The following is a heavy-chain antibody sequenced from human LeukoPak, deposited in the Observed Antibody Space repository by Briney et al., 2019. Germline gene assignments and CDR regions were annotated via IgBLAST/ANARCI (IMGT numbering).Heavy chain of an antibody. Sequence: GGSLRLSCAASGFTFSSYGMHWVRQAPGKGLEWVAFIRYDGSNKYYADSVKGRFTISRDNSKNTLYLQMNSLRAEDTAVYYCAKDQHDSSGWDYFDYWGQGTLVTVSS. CDR3: AKDQHDSSGWDYFDY. CDR2: IRYDGSNK. CDR1: GFTFSSYG. V-gene: IGHV3-30*02. J-gene: IGHJ4*02. D-gene: IGHD3-22*01.